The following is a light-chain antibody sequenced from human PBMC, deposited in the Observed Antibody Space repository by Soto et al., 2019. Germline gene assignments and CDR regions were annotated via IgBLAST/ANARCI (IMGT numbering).Light chain of an antibody. CDR2: EAS. J-gene: IGKJ4*01. CDR3: QHYDTLPLT. CDR1: QDISND. Sequence: DIQMTQSPSSLSASVRDRVTITCQASQDISNDLNWYQQRPGRAPKLLIYEASNLETGVPSRFSGSGSGTDFTSTISSLQPEDIATYYCQHYDTLPLTFGGGTKVDIK. V-gene: IGKV1-33*01.